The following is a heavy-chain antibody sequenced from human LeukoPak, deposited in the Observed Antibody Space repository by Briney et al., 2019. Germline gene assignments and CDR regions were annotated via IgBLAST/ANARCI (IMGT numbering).Heavy chain of an antibody. D-gene: IGHD3-9*01. CDR2: IYHRGTT. V-gene: IGHV4-4*02. CDR1: GGSVSSDTW. J-gene: IGHJ4*02. Sequence: PSGTLSLTCADSGGSVSSDTWWTWVRQPPGKGLEWIGEIYHRGTTNDNPSLKSRVTISLDKSKNQFSLRLSSVTAADTAVYYCARSLTGNFDYWGQGTLVTVSS. CDR3: ARSLTGNFDY.